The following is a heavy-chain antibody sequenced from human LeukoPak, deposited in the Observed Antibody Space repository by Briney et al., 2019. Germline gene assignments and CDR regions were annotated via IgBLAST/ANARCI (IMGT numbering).Heavy chain of an antibody. CDR2: INPNSGGT. CDR3: ARDSGSYYGYNRFDP. Sequence: GASVKVSCKASGYTFTGYYMHWVRQAPGQGLEWMGWINPNSGGTNYAQKFQGRVTMTRDTSISTAYMELSRLRSDDTAVYYCARDSGSYYGYNRFDPWGQGTLVTVSS. CDR1: GYTFTGYY. D-gene: IGHD1-26*01. V-gene: IGHV1-2*02. J-gene: IGHJ5*02.